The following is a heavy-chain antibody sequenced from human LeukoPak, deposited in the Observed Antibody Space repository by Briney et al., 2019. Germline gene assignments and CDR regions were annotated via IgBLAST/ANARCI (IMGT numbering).Heavy chain of an antibody. CDR1: GGSISSYY. J-gene: IGHJ4*02. CDR3: AREDCTNGVCYVGY. Sequence: PPETLSLTCTVSGGSISSYYWSWIRQPPGKGLEWIGYIYYSGSTNYNPSLKSRVTISVDTSKNQFSLKLSSVTAADTAVYYCAREDCTNGVCYVGYWGQGTLVTVSS. V-gene: IGHV4-59*01. D-gene: IGHD2-8*01. CDR2: IYYSGST.